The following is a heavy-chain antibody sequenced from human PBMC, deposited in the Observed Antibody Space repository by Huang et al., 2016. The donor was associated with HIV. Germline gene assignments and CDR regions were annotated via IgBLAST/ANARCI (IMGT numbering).Heavy chain of an antibody. J-gene: IGHJ4*02. CDR1: GFTFSSYA. V-gene: IGHV3-30-3*01. D-gene: IGHD2-2*01. Sequence: QVQLVESGGGVVQPGRSLRLSCAASGFTFSSYAMHWVLQAPGKGLEWVAVISYDGSNKYYADSVKGRFTISRDNSKNTLYLQMNSLRAEDTAVYYCARDSEGDCSSTSCPTVFDYWGQGTLVTVSS. CDR3: ARDSEGDCSSTSCPTVFDY. CDR2: ISYDGSNK.